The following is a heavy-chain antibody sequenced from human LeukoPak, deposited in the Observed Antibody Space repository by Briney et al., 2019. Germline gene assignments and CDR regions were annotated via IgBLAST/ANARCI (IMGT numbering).Heavy chain of an antibody. CDR1: GFTFSGHS. CDR3: GRVIAGSVGY. D-gene: IGHD6-13*01. V-gene: IGHV3-7*01. J-gene: IGHJ4*02. Sequence: GRSLRLFCAASGFTFSGHSMTWVRQAPGKGLEWVANINLDGSVRFYVDFVKDRFTISRDNADNSMYLQMNSLRAEGTAVYYCGRVIAGSVGYWGQGTLVTVSS. CDR2: INLDGSVR.